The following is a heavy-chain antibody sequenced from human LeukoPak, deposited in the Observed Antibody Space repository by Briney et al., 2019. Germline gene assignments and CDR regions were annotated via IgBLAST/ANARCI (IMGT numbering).Heavy chain of an antibody. CDR2: IYSGGST. CDR3: ARDEYCSGGSCYSDY. J-gene: IGHJ4*02. Sequence: GGSLRLSCAASGFTVSSNYMSWIRQAPGKGLEWVSLIYSGGSTFYADSVKGRFTISRDNSKNTLYLQMNSLRAEDTAVYYCARDEYCSGGSCYSDYWGQGTLVTVSS. D-gene: IGHD2-15*01. V-gene: IGHV3-66*01. CDR1: GFTVSSNY.